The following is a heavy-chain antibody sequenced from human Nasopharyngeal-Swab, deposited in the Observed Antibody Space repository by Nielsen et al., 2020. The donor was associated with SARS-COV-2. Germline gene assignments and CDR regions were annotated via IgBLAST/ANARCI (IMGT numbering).Heavy chain of an antibody. Sequence: WIRQPPGKGLEWVSTISSSSSYIYYAESVKGRFTISRDNAKNSLYLQMNSLRAEDTAVYYCAKGYYDFWSGHYWGQGTLVTVSS. D-gene: IGHD3-3*01. CDR2: ISSSSSYI. CDR3: AKGYYDFWSGHY. V-gene: IGHV3-21*01. J-gene: IGHJ4*02.